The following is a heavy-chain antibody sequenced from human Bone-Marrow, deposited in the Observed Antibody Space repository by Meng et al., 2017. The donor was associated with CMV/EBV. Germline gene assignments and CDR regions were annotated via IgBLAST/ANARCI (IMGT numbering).Heavy chain of an antibody. D-gene: IGHD6-13*01. CDR1: GFTFSSYS. CDR2: ISSSSSYI. V-gene: IGHV3-21*01. CDR3: ARGIAAAGWVDY. J-gene: IGHJ4*02. Sequence: GGSLRLSCAVSGFTFSSYSMNWVRQAPGKGLEWVPSISSSSSYIYYEDSVKGRFTISRDNAKNSLFLQMNSLRAEDTAVYYCARGIAAAGWVDYWGQGTRVTVSS.